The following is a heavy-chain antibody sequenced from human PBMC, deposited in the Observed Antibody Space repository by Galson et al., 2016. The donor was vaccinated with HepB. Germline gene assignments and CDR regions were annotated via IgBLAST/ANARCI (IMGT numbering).Heavy chain of an antibody. D-gene: IGHD2-21*02. CDR2: MNPNSGNT. J-gene: IGHJ6*02. CDR1: GYSFTNYH. CDR3: ARGVVCYGDRCTYTGMDV. V-gene: IGHV1-8*02. Sequence: SVKVSCKASGYSFTNYHINWVRQATGQGLEWLGWMNPNSGNTLYAQKFQGRVTMPSNTSISTAYMELSSLTSEDTAIYYCARGVVCYGDRCTYTGMDVWGQGTTVTVSS.